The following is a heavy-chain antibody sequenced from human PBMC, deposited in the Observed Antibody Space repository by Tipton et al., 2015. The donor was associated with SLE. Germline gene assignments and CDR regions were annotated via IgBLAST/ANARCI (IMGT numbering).Heavy chain of an antibody. CDR3: ARHTWNFISHYYIGMDV. Sequence: TLSLTCILSGGSISGGAYSWSWIRQSDGKGLGWIGHLSSSGNTNYNPALKSRVTISVDTSKMQFSLKLSSVTAADTALYYCARHTWNFISHYYIGMDVWGQGTTVTVSS. V-gene: IGHV4-61*09. CDR1: GGSISGGAYS. CDR2: LSSSGNT. J-gene: IGHJ6*02. D-gene: IGHD1-7*01.